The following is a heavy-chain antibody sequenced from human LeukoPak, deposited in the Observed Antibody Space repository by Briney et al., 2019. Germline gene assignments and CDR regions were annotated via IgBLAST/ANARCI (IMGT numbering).Heavy chain of an antibody. CDR2: ISWNSGSI. V-gene: IGHV3-9*01. CDR3: AKGPAREYCSSISCYKGLDY. Sequence: GRSLRLSCTVSGFTFDDYAMHWVRQAPGEGLEWVSGISWNSGSIGYADSVKGRFTISRDNAKNSLYLQMNSLRADDTALYYCAKGPAREYCSSISCYKGLDYWGQGTLVTVSS. D-gene: IGHD2-2*02. J-gene: IGHJ4*02. CDR1: GFTFDDYA.